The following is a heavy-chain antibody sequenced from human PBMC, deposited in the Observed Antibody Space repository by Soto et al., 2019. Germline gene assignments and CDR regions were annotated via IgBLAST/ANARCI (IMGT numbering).Heavy chain of an antibody. CDR3: ARAMFGSSGYSNGLDP. V-gene: IGHV6-1*01. D-gene: IGHD6-13*01. CDR2: TYYRCKWYT. CDR1: VGIASSDSTA. Sequence: SPTLSLTDALSVGIASSDSTASECIRQHPSRGLEWLGKTYYRCKWYTDYAVTVKSRITIDPDTSKNHFSLHLISVTPEDMSVYYCARAMFGSSGYSNGLDPWGQGVLVTVSS. J-gene: IGHJ5*02.